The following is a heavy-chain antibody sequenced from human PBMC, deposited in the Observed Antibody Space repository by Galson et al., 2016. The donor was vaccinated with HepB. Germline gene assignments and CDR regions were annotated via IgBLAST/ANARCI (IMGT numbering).Heavy chain of an antibody. CDR1: GFTFSDYA. CDR3: ARDLFTGSSGGTFDH. V-gene: IGHV3-30*04. CDR2: IITDGSQK. J-gene: IGHJ5*02. Sequence: SLRLSCAASGFTFSDYAMHWVRQAPGKGLEWAADIITDGSQKHHVDSVKGRFTISRDNSHNTLYLQMNSLRPEDTAMYYCARDLFTGSSGGTFDHWGQGTLVTVSS. D-gene: IGHD3-10*01.